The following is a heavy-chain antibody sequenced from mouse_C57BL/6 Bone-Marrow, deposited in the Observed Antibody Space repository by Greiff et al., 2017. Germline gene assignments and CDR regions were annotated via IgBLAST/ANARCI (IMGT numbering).Heavy chain of an antibody. CDR1: GYTFTDYE. J-gene: IGHJ4*01. CDR3: TRDGGWLRIYYAMDY. Sequence: QVQLQQSGAELVRPGASVTLSCKASGYTFTDYEMHWVKQTPVHGLEWIGAIDPETGGTAYNQKFKGKAILTADKSSSTADMELRSLTSEDSAVYYCTRDGGWLRIYYAMDYWGQGTSVTVSS. CDR2: IDPETGGT. V-gene: IGHV1-15*01. D-gene: IGHD2-3*01.